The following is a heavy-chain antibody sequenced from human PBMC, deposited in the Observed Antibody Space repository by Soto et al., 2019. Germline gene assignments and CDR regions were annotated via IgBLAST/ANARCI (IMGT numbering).Heavy chain of an antibody. CDR3: ARTSMQSRGYSYGHGGMDV. V-gene: IGHV5-10-1*01. D-gene: IGHD5-18*01. CDR1: GYSFTSYW. Sequence: EVQLVQSGAEVKKPGESLRISCKGSGYSFTSYWISWVRQMPGKGLEWMGRIDPSDSYTNYSQSFQGHVTISADKSISTAYLQWSSLKASDTAMYYCARTSMQSRGYSYGHGGMDVWGQGTTVTVSS. CDR2: IDPSDSYT. J-gene: IGHJ6*02.